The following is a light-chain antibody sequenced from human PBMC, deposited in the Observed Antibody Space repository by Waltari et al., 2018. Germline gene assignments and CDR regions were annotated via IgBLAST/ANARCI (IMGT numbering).Light chain of an antibody. CDR3: QVWDSSSEHYV. CDR1: SIGSTN. V-gene: IGLV3-21*04. J-gene: IGLJ1*01. Sequence: YVLTQPPSVSVAPGKTAMITCGGDSIGSTNVHWYQQQPGQAPVLVIFNDGDRPSGSPERVSGSNSGNMATLTISRVQAGDEADYYCQVWDSSSEHYVFGTGTKVTVL. CDR2: NDG.